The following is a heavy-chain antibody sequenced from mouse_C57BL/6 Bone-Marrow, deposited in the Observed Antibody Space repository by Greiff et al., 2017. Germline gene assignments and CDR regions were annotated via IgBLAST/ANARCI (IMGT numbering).Heavy chain of an antibody. CDR3: TPYGSSYGYFAV. CDR1: GFNIKDYY. D-gene: IGHD1-1*01. Sequence: VQLQQSGAELVRPGASVKLSCTASGFNIKDYYMHWVKQRPEQGLEWIGRLDPEDGDTEYAPKFQGKATMTADTSSNTAYLQLSSLTSEDTAVYYCTPYGSSYGYFAVWGTGTTVTVAS. V-gene: IGHV14-1*01. CDR2: LDPEDGDT. J-gene: IGHJ1*03.